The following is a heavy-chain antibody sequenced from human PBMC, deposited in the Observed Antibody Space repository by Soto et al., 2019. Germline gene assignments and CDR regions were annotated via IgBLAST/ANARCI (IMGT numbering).Heavy chain of an antibody. V-gene: IGHV4-4*07. Sequence: SETLSLTCTVSGGSISSYYWSWIRQPAGKGLEWIGRIYTSGSTNYNPSLKSRVTMSVDTSKNQFSLKLSSVTAADTAVYYCARGIGYGSSWYAIDYYGMDVWGQGTTVTVSS. D-gene: IGHD6-13*01. CDR2: IYTSGST. J-gene: IGHJ6*02. CDR3: ARGIGYGSSWYAIDYYGMDV. CDR1: GGSISSYY.